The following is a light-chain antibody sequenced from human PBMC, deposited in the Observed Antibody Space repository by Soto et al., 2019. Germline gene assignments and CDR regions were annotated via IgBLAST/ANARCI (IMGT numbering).Light chain of an antibody. CDR3: HSRA. J-gene: IGKJ5*01. CDR2: DAS. Sequence: DIQMTQSPSTLSASVVDRVTITCRASQSISSWLAWYQQKPGKAPKLLIYDASSLESGVPSRFSGSGSGTEFTLTISSLQPDDFATYFCHSRAFGQGTRLE. V-gene: IGKV1-5*01. CDR1: QSISSW.